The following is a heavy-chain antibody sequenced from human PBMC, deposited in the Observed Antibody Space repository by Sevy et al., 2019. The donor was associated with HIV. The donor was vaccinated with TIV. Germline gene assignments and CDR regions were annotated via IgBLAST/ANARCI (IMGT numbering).Heavy chain of an antibody. Sequence: GGSLRLSCAASGFTFSSYSMNWVRQAPGKGLEWVSSISSSSSYIYYADSVEGRFTISRDNAKNSLYLQMNSLRAEDTAVYYCARDSASSGAEGPFDYWGQGTLVTVSS. D-gene: IGHD1-26*01. CDR2: ISSSSSYI. V-gene: IGHV3-21*01. J-gene: IGHJ4*02. CDR1: GFTFSSYS. CDR3: ARDSASSGAEGPFDY.